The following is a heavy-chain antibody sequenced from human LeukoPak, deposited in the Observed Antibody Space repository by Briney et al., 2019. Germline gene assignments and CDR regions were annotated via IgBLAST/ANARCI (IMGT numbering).Heavy chain of an antibody. CDR3: ARDVSGTGGKDY. J-gene: IGHJ4*02. CDR2: IKQDGSEK. D-gene: IGHD1-1*01. CDR1: GFTFSSYS. Sequence: GGSLRLSCAASGFTFSSYSMSWVRQAPGKGLEWVANIKQDGSEKNYVGSVKGRFTISRDNAKNSLYLQMNSLRAEDTAVYYCARDVSGTGGKDYWGQGTLVTVSS. V-gene: IGHV3-7*01.